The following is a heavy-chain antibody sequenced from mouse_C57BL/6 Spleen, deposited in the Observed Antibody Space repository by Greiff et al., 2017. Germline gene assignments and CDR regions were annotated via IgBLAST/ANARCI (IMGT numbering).Heavy chain of an antibody. CDR1: GFTFSDFY. D-gene: IGHD2-2*01. J-gene: IGHJ4*01. CDR2: SRNKANDYTT. CDR3: ARDAYGYAMDY. V-gene: IGHV7-1*01. Sequence: EVQGVESGGGLVQSGRSLRLSCATSGFTFSDFYMEWVRQAPGKGLEWIAASRNKANDYTTEYSASVKGRFIVSRDTSQSILYLQMNALRAEDTAIYYCARDAYGYAMDYWGQGTSVTVSS.